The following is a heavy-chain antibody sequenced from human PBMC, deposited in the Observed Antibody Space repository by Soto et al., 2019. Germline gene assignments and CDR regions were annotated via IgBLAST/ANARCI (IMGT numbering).Heavy chain of an antibody. Sequence: SETLSLTCAVYGGSFSGYYWSWIRQPPGKGLEWIGEINHSGSTNYNPSLKSRVTIAVDTSKNQFSLKLRSVTAADTAVYYCASGHYYGSGSLGMDVWGQGTTVTVPS. D-gene: IGHD3-10*01. CDR3: ASGHYYGSGSLGMDV. CDR2: INHSGST. CDR1: GGSFSGYY. J-gene: IGHJ6*02. V-gene: IGHV4-34*01.